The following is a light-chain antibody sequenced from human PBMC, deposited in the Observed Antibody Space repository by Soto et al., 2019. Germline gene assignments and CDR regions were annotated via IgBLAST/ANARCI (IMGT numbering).Light chain of an antibody. CDR2: EVS. Sequence: QSARTQPASVSGSPGQSIPISCTGTSSDVGSYNLVSWYQQHPGKAPKLMIYEVSKRPSGVSNRFSGSKSGNTASLTISGLQAEDEADYYCCSYAGSSTYVFGTGTEVTVL. J-gene: IGLJ1*01. CDR1: SSDVGSYNL. CDR3: CSYAGSSTYV. V-gene: IGLV2-23*02.